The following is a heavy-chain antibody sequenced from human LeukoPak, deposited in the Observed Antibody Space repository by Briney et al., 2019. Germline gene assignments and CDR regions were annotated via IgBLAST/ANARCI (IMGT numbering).Heavy chain of an antibody. D-gene: IGHD3-22*01. CDR1: GFTFSSYS. CDR2: ISSSSSYI. V-gene: IGHV3-21*01. CDR3: AKYYDSSGRNYYFDY. J-gene: IGHJ4*02. Sequence: GGSLRLSCAASGFTFSSYSMNWVRQAPGKGLEWVSSISSSSSYIYYADSVKGRFTISRDNSKNTLYLQMNSLRAEDTAVYYCAKYYDSSGRNYYFDYWGQGTLVTVSS.